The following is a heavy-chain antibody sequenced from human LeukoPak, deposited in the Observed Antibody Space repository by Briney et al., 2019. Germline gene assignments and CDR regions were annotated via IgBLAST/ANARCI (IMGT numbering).Heavy chain of an antibody. D-gene: IGHD1-26*01. J-gene: IGHJ3*02. V-gene: IGHV3-53*01. CDR1: GFTVSDNY. CDR2: IYSGGNT. Sequence: GGSLRLSCAASGFTVSDNYMSWVRQAPGKGLEWVSVIYSGGNTYYADSVKGRFSISRDKSKNTLYLQMNSLRAEDTAVYYCARDLSGNSGRPDXFDIWXQXXXVXXSS. CDR3: ARDLSGNSGRPDXFDI.